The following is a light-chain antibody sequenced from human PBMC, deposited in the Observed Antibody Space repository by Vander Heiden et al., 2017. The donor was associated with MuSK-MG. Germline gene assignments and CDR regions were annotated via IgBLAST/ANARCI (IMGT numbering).Light chain of an antibody. CDR2: GAS. V-gene: IGKV3-15*01. CDR3: QQYNNWSGT. J-gene: IGKJ1*01. Sequence: EIVMTQSPATLYVSPGERATLSCRASQSVSSNLAWYQQKPGQAPRLLIYGASTRATGIPARFSGSGSGTEFTLTISSLQSEDFAVYYCQQYNNWSGTFGQGTKVEIK. CDR1: QSVSSN.